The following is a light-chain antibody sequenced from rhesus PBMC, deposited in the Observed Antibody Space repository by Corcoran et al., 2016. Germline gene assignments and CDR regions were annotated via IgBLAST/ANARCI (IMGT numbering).Light chain of an antibody. V-gene: IGKV1-25*01. CDR2: EAS. J-gene: IGKJ2*01. CDR3: QHYYSTPYS. CDR1: QGITND. Sequence: DIQMTQSPSSLSASVGDRVTITCRASQGITNDLAWYQQKPGEIPKLLIYEASSSQSGIPSRFSGSGSGTDFTLTISSLQSEDFATYYCQHYYSTPYSFGQGTKVEIK.